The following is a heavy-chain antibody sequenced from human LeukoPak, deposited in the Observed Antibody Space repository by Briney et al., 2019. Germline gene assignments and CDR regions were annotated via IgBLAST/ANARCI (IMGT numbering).Heavy chain of an antibody. CDR2: IYYSGST. Sequence: SETLSLTCTVSGGSISSGGYYWSWIRQHPGKGLEWIGYIYYSGSTYYNPSLKSRVTISVDTSKNQFSLKLSSVTAADTAVYYCAREDGGNSGLYYFDYWGQGTLVTVS. D-gene: IGHD4-23*01. J-gene: IGHJ4*02. CDR1: GGSISSGGYY. CDR3: AREDGGNSGLYYFDY. V-gene: IGHV4-31*03.